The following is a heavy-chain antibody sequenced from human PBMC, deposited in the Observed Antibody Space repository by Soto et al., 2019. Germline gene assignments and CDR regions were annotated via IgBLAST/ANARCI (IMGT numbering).Heavy chain of an antibody. Sequence: LRLSCAASGFTFSSYAMHWVRQAPGKGLEWVAVISYDGSNKYYADSVKGRFTISRDNSKNTLYLQMNSLRAEDTAVYYCAKVGVASYGMDVWGQGTTVTVSS. CDR1: GFTFSSYA. CDR2: ISYDGSNK. D-gene: IGHD3-3*01. CDR3: AKVGVASYGMDV. V-gene: IGHV3-30-3*01. J-gene: IGHJ6*02.